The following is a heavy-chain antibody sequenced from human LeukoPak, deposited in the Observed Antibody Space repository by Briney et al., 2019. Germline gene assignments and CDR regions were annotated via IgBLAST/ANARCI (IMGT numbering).Heavy chain of an antibody. Sequence: GGSLRLSCAASGFTFSSYSMNWVRQAPGKGLEWVSSISSSSSYTNYADSVKGRFTISRDNAKNSRYLQMNSLRAEDTAVYYCARIHSLYYYDSSGYGAFDIWGPGTVVTVSS. V-gene: IGHV3-21*01. CDR1: GFTFSSYS. CDR3: ARIHSLYYYDSSGYGAFDI. D-gene: IGHD3-22*01. J-gene: IGHJ3*02. CDR2: ISSSSSYT.